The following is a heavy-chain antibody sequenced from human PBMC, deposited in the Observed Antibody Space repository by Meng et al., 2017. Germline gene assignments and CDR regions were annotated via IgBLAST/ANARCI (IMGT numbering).Heavy chain of an antibody. CDR3: AREGLVLVQLERHYYFDY. CDR1: GGTFRSYA. J-gene: IGHJ4*02. V-gene: IGHV1-69*01. D-gene: IGHD1-1*01. Sequence: VHPVQSGPDVQQPGPSVNHPCQPSGGTFRSYAISLVPQAPGQGLQLMGGIIPTSGTANYAQTFQGRFTITADESTSTAYMELSSLRSEDTAVYYCAREGLVLVQLERHYYFDYWGQGTLVTVSS. CDR2: IIPTSGTA.